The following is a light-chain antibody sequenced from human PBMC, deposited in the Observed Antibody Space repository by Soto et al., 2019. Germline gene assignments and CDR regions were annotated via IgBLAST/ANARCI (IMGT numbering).Light chain of an antibody. CDR2: GAS. J-gene: IGKJ1*01. CDR1: QIVNNNY. V-gene: IGKV3-20*01. CDR3: QQYASAPLT. Sequence: EIVLTHSHGTLSLSPGERATLSCRASQIVNNNYLAWYQQKPGQAPRLVMYGASSRATGIPDRFSASGSGTDFTLTISRLEPEDFAVYYCQQYASAPLTFGLGTKVDIK.